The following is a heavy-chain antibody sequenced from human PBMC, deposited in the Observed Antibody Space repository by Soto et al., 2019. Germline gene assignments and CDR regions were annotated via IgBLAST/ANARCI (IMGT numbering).Heavy chain of an antibody. CDR3: ARSRDYYDSSGSSFAFDI. D-gene: IGHD3-22*01. CDR1: GGTFSIYA. V-gene: IGHV1-69*12. Sequence: QVQLVQSGAEVKKPGSSVKVSCKASGGTFSIYAISWVRQAPGQGLEWMGGIIPIFGTANYAQKFQGRVTITADESTSTAYMVLSSLRSEDTAVYYCARSRDYYDSSGSSFAFDIWGQGTMVTVSS. CDR2: IIPIFGTA. J-gene: IGHJ3*02.